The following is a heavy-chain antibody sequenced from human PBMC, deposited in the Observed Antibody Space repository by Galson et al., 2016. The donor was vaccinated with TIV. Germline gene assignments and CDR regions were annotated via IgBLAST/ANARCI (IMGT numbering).Heavy chain of an antibody. CDR3: ARRKEMTTNSLDAFYR. CDR1: GYSFSSYW. V-gene: IGHV5-51*01. J-gene: IGHJ3*01. D-gene: IGHD5-24*01. CDR2: IHPADSDT. Sequence: QSGAEVKKPGEPLKISCEGSGYSFSSYWIGWVRHKHGEGLEWIGIIHPADSDTRYSPSFRGQVTMSADKAINGAYLQWRTLKASDIAMYYCARRKEMTTNSLDAFYRWGQGTMVIVSS.